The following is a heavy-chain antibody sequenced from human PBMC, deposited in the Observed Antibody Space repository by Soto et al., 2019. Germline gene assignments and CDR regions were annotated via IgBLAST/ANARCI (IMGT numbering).Heavy chain of an antibody. Sequence: GGSLRLSCAASGFTFSSYAMHWVRQAPGKGLEWVAVISYDGSNKYYADSVKGRFTISRDNSKNTLYLQMNSLRAEDTAVYYCARGGITMIVVVIDYWGHGTLVTVSS. CDR2: ISYDGSNK. CDR1: GFTFSSYA. J-gene: IGHJ4*01. CDR3: ARGGITMIVVVIDY. D-gene: IGHD3-22*01. V-gene: IGHV3-30-3*01.